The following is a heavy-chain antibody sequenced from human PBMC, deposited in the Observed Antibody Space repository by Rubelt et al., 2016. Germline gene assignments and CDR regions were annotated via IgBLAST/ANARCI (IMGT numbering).Heavy chain of an antibody. D-gene: IGHD4-17*01. Sequence: QVQLVQSGAEVKKPGASVKVSCKASGYTFTNYGMHWVRQAPGQRLEWMGWIDAGNGDTKYYQKVKDRVSITRDASANTAYMELSSLRSEDTAVYYCARANHGDYEDYWGQGTLVTVSS. CDR2: IDAGNGDT. J-gene: IGHJ4*02. CDR3: ARANHGDYEDY. CDR1: GYTFTNYG. V-gene: IGHV1-3*01.